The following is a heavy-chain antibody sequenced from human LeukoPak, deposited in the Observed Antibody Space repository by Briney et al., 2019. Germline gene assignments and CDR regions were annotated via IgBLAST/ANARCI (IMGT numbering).Heavy chain of an antibody. V-gene: IGHV4-34*01. CDR3: ARGVSVYSGYGTVGDY. D-gene: IGHD5-12*01. CDR1: GGSFSGYY. Sequence: KPSETLSLTCAVYGGSFSGYYWSWIRQPPGKGLEWIGEINHSGSTNYNPSLKSRVTISVDTSKNQFSLKLSSVTAADTAVYYCARGVSVYSGYGTVGDYWGQGTLVTVSS. J-gene: IGHJ4*02. CDR2: INHSGST.